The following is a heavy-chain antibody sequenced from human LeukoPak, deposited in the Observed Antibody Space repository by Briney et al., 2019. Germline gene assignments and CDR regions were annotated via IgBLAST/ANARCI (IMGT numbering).Heavy chain of an antibody. CDR1: GFTFSNYA. D-gene: IGHD6-13*01. J-gene: IGHJ5*02. CDR2: ISSNGGST. CDR3: AREIAAAAGNWFDP. Sequence: GGSLRLSCAASGFTFSNYAMHWVRQAPGKGLEYVSAISSNGGSTYYANSVKGRFTISRDNSKNTLYLQMDSLRAEDMAVYYCAREIAAAAGNWFDPWGQGTLVTVSS. V-gene: IGHV3-64*01.